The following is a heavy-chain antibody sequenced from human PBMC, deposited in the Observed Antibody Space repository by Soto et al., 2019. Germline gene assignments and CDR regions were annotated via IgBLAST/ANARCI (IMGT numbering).Heavy chain of an antibody. V-gene: IGHV3-15*01. Sequence: EVQLVESGGGLVKPGGSLRLSCAASGFTFSNAWMSWVRQAPGKGLEWVGRIKSKTDGGTTDYAAPVKGRFTISRDDSKNTLYLQMNSLKSEDTAVYYCTTDIAVAGTDYWGQGTLVTVSS. J-gene: IGHJ4*02. CDR1: GFTFSNAW. CDR3: TTDIAVAGTDY. D-gene: IGHD6-19*01. CDR2: IKSKTDGGTT.